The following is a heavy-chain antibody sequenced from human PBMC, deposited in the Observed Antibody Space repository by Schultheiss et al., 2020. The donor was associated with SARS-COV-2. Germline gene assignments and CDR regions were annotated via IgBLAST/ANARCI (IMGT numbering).Heavy chain of an antibody. CDR3: ARVILYYDFWSGPDYYYGMDV. CDR1: GFTFSSYW. CDR2: INSDGSST. V-gene: IGHV3-74*01. Sequence: GGSLRLSCAASGFTFSSYWMHWVRQAPGKGLVWVSRINSDGSSTSYADSVKGRFTISRDNAKNTLYLQMNSLRAEDTAVYYCARVILYYDFWSGPDYYYGMDVWGQGTTVTVSS. J-gene: IGHJ6*02. D-gene: IGHD3-3*01.